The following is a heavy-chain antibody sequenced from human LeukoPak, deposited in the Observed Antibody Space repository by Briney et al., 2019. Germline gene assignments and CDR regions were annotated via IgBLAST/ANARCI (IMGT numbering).Heavy chain of an antibody. Sequence: SETLSLTCAVYGGSFSGYYWSWIRQPPGKGLEWIGEINHGGSTNYNPSLKSRVTISVDTSKNQFSLKLNSVTAADTAVYYCARPMVRGAPHKHWHFDLWGRGTLVTVSP. CDR1: GGSFSGYY. CDR2: INHGGST. CDR3: ARPMVRGAPHKHWHFDL. J-gene: IGHJ2*01. D-gene: IGHD3-10*01. V-gene: IGHV4-34*01.